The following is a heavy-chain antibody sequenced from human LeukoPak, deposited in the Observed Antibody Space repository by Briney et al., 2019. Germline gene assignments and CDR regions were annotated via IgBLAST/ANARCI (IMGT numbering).Heavy chain of an antibody. J-gene: IGHJ4*02. CDR1: GGSFSGYY. V-gene: IGHV4-34*01. Sequence: KSSETLSLTCAVYGGSFSGYYWSWIRQPPGKGLEWIGEINHSGSTNYNPSLKSRVTISVDTSKNQFSLKLSSVTAADTAVYYCARGVSCSGGSCFVDYWGQGTLVTVSS. CDR2: INHSGST. D-gene: IGHD2-15*01. CDR3: ARGVSCSGGSCFVDY.